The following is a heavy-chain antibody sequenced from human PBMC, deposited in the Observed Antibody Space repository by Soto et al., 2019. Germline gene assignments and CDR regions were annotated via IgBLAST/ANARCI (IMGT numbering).Heavy chain of an antibody. D-gene: IGHD1-26*01. Sequence: SGPTLVNPTETLTLTCTVSGFSLSNGRVGVSWIRQPPGKALEWLAHIFSNDEKSYSTSLKSRLSISKDSSKSQVVLTMTNMDPVDTATYYCSRMRGGSYIYYFDYWGPGTLVTSPQ. J-gene: IGHJ4*02. CDR2: IFSNDEK. CDR3: SRMRGGSYIYYFDY. V-gene: IGHV2-26*01. CDR1: GFSLSNGRVG.